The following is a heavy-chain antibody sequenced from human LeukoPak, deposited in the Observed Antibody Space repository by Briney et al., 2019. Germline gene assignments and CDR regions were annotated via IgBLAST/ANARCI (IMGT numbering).Heavy chain of an antibody. D-gene: IGHD6-13*01. CDR3: AVSSSWYRWFDP. V-gene: IGHV4-34*01. Sequence: SETLSLTCTVSGGSISSYYWSWIRQPAGKGLEWIGEINHSGSTNYNPSLKSRVTISVDTSKNQFSLKLSSVTAADTAAYYCAVSSSWYRWFDPWGQGTLVTVSS. CDR1: GGSISSYY. J-gene: IGHJ5*02. CDR2: INHSGST.